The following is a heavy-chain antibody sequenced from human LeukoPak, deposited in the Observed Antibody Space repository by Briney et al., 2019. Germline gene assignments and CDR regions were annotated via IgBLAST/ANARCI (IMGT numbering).Heavy chain of an antibody. Sequence: SETLSLTCAVSGGSISSGGYSWSWIRQPPGKGLEWIGYIYYSGSTNYSPSLKSRVTISVDTSKNQFSLKLSSVTAADTAVYYCARGTDWFDPWGQGTLVTVSS. CDR2: IYYSGST. CDR1: GGSISSGGYS. J-gene: IGHJ5*02. CDR3: ARGTDWFDP. V-gene: IGHV4-61*08.